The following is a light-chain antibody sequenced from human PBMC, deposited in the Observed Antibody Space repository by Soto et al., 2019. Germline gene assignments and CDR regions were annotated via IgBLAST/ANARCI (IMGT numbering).Light chain of an antibody. J-gene: IGLJ1*01. Sequence: QSVLTQPPSVSGAPGQMVTISCTGSSSNIGAGYDVHWSQQLPGTAPKLLIYGNSNRPSGVPDRFSGSKSGTSASLAITGLQAEDEADYYCQSYDSSLSGYVFGTGTKVNVL. CDR2: GNS. V-gene: IGLV1-40*01. CDR1: SSNIGAGYD. CDR3: QSYDSSLSGYV.